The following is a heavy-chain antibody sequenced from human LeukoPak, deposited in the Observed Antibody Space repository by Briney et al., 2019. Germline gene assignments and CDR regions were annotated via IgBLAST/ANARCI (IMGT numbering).Heavy chain of an antibody. Sequence: ASVKVSCRASGYTFSGYYIHWVRQAPGQGLEWMGGIIPIFGTANYAQKFQGRVTITADESTSTAYMELSSLRSEDTAVYYCARDLDSGSYLDYWGQGTLVTVSS. CDR2: IIPIFGTA. CDR1: GYTFSGYY. D-gene: IGHD1-26*01. CDR3: ARDLDSGSYLDY. V-gene: IGHV1-69*13. J-gene: IGHJ4*02.